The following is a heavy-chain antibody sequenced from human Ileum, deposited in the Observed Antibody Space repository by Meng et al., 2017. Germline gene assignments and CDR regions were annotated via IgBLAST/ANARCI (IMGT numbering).Heavy chain of an antibody. V-gene: IGHV3-7*01. CDR2: INPSGSDK. Sequence: VRVVESGGGLVRPGGSLRLSCAASGFSFRSYWMSWVRQAPGKGLEWVANINPSGSDKYYVDSEKGRFTFSRDNAKNSLSLQLNSLRVEDTAVYYCARDAGYGAFDVWGQGTMVTVSS. J-gene: IGHJ3*01. CDR1: GFSFRSYW. CDR3: ARDAGYGAFDV. D-gene: IGHD5-18*01.